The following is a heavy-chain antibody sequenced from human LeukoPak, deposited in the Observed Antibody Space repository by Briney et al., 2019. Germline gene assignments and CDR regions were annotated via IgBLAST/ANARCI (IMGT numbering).Heavy chain of an antibody. Sequence: PGGSLRRSCAASGFASGFTFSTYAMHCVRPAPGKGLGWTAVISYDGSNKYYADSVKGRFTISRDNSKNTLYLQMNTLRAEDTAVYYCAKDVSWNWFDPWGQGTLVTDSS. V-gene: IGHV3-30*18. CDR2: ISYDGSNK. CDR1: GFTFSTYA. CDR3: AKDVSWNWFDP. J-gene: IGHJ5*02.